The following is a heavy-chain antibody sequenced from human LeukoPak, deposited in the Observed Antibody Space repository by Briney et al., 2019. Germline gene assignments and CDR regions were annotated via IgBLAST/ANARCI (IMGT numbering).Heavy chain of an antibody. D-gene: IGHD5-12*01. CDR3: ARVSVGDSGYDPPNYFDY. CDR2: IYYSGST. J-gene: IGHJ4*02. Sequence: TLTLTCTVSGGSISSGDYYWSWIRQPPGKGLEWIGYIYYSGSTYYNPSLKSRVTISVDTSKNQFSLKLSSVTAADTAVYYCARVSVGDSGYDPPNYFDYWGQGTLVTVSS. V-gene: IGHV4-30-4*01. CDR1: GGSISSGDYY.